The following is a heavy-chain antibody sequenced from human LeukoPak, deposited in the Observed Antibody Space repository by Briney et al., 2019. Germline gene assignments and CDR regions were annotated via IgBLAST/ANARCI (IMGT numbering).Heavy chain of an antibody. CDR2: IPSHGTNK. CDR3: ARDRLNSGWLSRY. Sequence: GGSLRLSCAASGFIFSDYSMHWVRQAPGKGLEWVAIIPSHGTNKYYADSVKGRFTISRDNSKNTLYLQMDSLRAEDTGVYYCARDRLNSGWLSRYWGQGTLVTVSS. D-gene: IGHD6-19*01. J-gene: IGHJ4*02. V-gene: IGHV3-30-3*01. CDR1: GFIFSDYS.